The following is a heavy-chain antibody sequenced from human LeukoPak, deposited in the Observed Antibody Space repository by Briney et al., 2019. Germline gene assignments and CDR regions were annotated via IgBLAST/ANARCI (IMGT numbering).Heavy chain of an antibody. Sequence: GRSLRLSCAASGFTFSNAWMSWVRQAPGKGLECVGRIKSKTDGGTTDYAAPVKGRFTISRDDSENTLFLQMNSLKTEDTAVYYCTTDGLMVRGVMHNDWGQGTLVTVSS. CDR1: GFTFSNAW. CDR2: IKSKTDGGTT. J-gene: IGHJ4*02. V-gene: IGHV3-15*01. CDR3: TTDGLMVRGVMHND. D-gene: IGHD3-10*01.